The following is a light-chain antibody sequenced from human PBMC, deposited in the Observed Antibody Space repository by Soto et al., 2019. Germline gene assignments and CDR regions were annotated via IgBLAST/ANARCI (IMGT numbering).Light chain of an antibody. CDR2: RVS. CDR3: LQGTHWPPT. CDR1: QSLVYSDGDTY. V-gene: IGKV2-30*01. Sequence: DVVMTQSPLSLPVTPGQPASISCRSSQSLVYSDGDTYLSWFQQRPGQSPRRLIYRVSNRDSGVPDRFSGSGSGTDFTLKISRVEAEDVGVYYCLQGTHWPPTFGQGTKVDIK. J-gene: IGKJ1*01.